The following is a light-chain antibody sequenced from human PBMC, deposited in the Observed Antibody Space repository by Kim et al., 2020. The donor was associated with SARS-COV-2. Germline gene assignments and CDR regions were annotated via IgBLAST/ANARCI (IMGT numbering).Light chain of an antibody. CDR2: DAS. V-gene: IGKV3-11*01. CDR3: QQRTTLPPIT. CDR1: HSVSSY. J-gene: IGKJ5*01. Sequence: PVETSTLAGSASHSVSSYLAWYQQKPGQAPRLLIYDASNRASGIPARFSGSGSGTDFTLTISSLEPEDFAIYYCQQRTTLPPITFGQGTRLEIK.